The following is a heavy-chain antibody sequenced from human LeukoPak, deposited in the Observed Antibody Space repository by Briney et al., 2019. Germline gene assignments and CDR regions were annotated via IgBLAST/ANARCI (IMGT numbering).Heavy chain of an antibody. J-gene: IGHJ4*02. CDR3: ARLPPSEPFDY. V-gene: IGHV4-59*08. CDR1: GGSISSYY. Sequence: SSETLSLTCTVSGGSISSYYWSWIRQPPGKGLEWIGYIYYSGSTNYNPSLKSRVTISVDTSKNQFSLKLSSVTAAGTAVYYCARLPPSEPFDYWGQGTLVTVSS. CDR2: IYYSGST.